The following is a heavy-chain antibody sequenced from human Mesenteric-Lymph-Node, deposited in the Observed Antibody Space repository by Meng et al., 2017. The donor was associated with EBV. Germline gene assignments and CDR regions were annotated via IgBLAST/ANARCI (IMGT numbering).Heavy chain of an antibody. V-gene: IGHV1-69*10. Sequence: FGAECPQSVASVKVSGQISGVPFSGFSFIWVRQAPGQGLGWMGRMIQAVCRVDYAQMFQGRFSITADKATNTADKELRMLISEDTGVYYCARDLTVSTRGWFGPWGQGTLVTVSS. CDR2: MIQAVCRV. CDR3: ARDLTVSTRGWFGP. CDR1: GVPFSGFS. D-gene: IGHD4-17*01. J-gene: IGHJ5*02.